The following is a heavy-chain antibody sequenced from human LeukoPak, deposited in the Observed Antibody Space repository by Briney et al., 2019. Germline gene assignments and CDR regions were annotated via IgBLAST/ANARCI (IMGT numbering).Heavy chain of an antibody. CDR3: ARGRDGYNALDY. J-gene: IGHJ4*02. D-gene: IGHD5-24*01. CDR1: GGSFSGYY. CDR2: INHSGST. V-gene: IGHV4-34*01. Sequence: PSETLSLTCAVYGGSFSGYYWSWIRQPPGKGLEWIGEINHSGSTNYNPSLKSRVTISVDTSKNQFSLKLSSVTAADTAVYYCARGRDGYNALDYWGQGTLVTVSS.